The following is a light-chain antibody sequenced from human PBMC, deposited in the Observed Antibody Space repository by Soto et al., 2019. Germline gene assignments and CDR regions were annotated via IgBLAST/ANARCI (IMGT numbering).Light chain of an antibody. Sequence: NFMLTQPHSVSASPRKTVTISCTGSSGSIASNYVQWYQQRPGSAPSTVIYEDNQRPSGVPDRFSGSIDSSSNSASLTISGLKTEDEADFYCQSYDSSKAVFGGGTQLTVL. CDR3: QSYDSSKAV. V-gene: IGLV6-57*02. J-gene: IGLJ7*01. CDR2: EDN. CDR1: SGSIASNY.